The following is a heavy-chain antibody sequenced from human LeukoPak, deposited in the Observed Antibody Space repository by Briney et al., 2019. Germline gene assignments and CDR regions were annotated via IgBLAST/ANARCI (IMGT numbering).Heavy chain of an antibody. V-gene: IGHV4-61*02. Sequence: PSETLSLTCTVSGGSISSGSYYWSWIRQPAGKGLEWIGRIYTSGSTNYNPSLKSRVTMSVDTSKNQFSLKLSSVTAADTAVYYCARGPSIYFDYWGQGTLVTVSS. CDR1: GGSISSGSYY. J-gene: IGHJ4*02. CDR2: IYTSGST. CDR3: ARGPSIYFDY. D-gene: IGHD6-6*01.